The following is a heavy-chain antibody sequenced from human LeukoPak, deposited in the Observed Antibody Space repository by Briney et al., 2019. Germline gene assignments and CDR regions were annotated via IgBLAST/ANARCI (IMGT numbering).Heavy chain of an antibody. Sequence: GGSLRLSCAASGFTFSDHYMSWIRQAPGKGLEWVSYISSSGSTIYYADSVKGRFTISRDNAKNSLYLQMNSLRAEDTAVYYCASLFGSGSYYNKPYYYGMDVWGQGTTVTVSS. CDR2: ISSSGSTI. V-gene: IGHV3-11*01. CDR3: ASLFGSGSYYNKPYYYGMDV. D-gene: IGHD3-10*01. J-gene: IGHJ6*02. CDR1: GFTFSDHY.